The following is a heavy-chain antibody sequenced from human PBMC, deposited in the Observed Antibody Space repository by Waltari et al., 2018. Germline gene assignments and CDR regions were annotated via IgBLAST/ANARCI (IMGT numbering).Heavy chain of an antibody. CDR2: IYYSGNT. J-gene: IGHJ4*02. Sequence: HLQLQESGPGLVKPSETLSLSCTVSGGPIRSSSYSWRWFRPPPGKGLEWIGSIYYSGNTYYTPSMKIRVTISVDTSKNQFCLKLSAVTAADTAVYYCTRDLPGYCSTSSCYMGLDYWGQGTLVTVSS. CDR1: GGPIRSSSYS. V-gene: IGHV4-39*07. CDR3: TRDLPGYCSTSSCYMGLDY. D-gene: IGHD2-2*02.